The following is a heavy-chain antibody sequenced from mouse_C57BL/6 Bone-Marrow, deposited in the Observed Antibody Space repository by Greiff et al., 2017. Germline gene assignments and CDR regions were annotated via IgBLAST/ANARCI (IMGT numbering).Heavy chain of an antibody. D-gene: IGHD1-1*01. CDR2: FTTYCDAT. CDR3: ARSATVVARNYYAMDY. CDR1: YFAFMASA. V-gene: IGHV1-49*01. J-gene: IGHJ4*01. Sequence: LKESGAELVRPGSSVKLSCKDSYFAFMASAMHWVKQRPGHGLEWIGSFTTYCDATEYSENFKGKATLTANTSSSTAYMELSSLTSEDSAVYYCARSATVVARNYYAMDYWGQGTSVTVSS.